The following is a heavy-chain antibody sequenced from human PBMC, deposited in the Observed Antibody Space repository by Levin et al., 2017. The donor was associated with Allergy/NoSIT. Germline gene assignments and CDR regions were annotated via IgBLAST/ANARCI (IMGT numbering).Heavy chain of an antibody. CDR1: GFTFTNYA. J-gene: IGHJ5*02. Sequence: LSLTCAASGFTFTNYAMTWVRQAPEKGLEWVSRISASGFSADYADSVKGRFTISRDNSKNTVLLQMNSLRVEDTATYYCARLVYGPGSTNWFDPWGQGIWVTVSS. CDR3: ARLVYGPGSTNWFDP. CDR2: ISASGFSA. V-gene: IGHV3-23*01. D-gene: IGHD3-10*01.